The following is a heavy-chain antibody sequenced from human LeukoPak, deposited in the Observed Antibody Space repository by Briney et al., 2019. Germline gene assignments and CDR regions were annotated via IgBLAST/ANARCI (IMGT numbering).Heavy chain of an antibody. CDR1: GGSISSYY. D-gene: IGHD3-3*01. CDR3: ARGVYDFWSGYFDY. V-gene: IGHV4-59*01. CDR2: IYYSGST. Sequence: KPSETLSLTCTVSGGSISSYYWSWIRQPPGKGLEWIGYIYYSGSTNYNPSLKSRVTISVDPSKNQFSLKLSSVTAADTAVYYCARGVYDFWSGYFDYWGQGTLVTVSS. J-gene: IGHJ4*02.